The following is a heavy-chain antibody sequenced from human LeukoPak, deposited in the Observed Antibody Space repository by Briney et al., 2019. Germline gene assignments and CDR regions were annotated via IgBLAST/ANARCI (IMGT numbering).Heavy chain of an antibody. CDR1: GYTFTGYY. D-gene: IGHD6-13*01. Sequence: ASVKVSCKASGYTFTGYYMHWVRQAPGQGLEWMGWINPSIGGTNYAQKFQGRVTMTRDTSINTAYMELNRLRSDDTAVYYCARDRIAAAGFDPWGQGTLVTVSS. CDR2: INPSIGGT. V-gene: IGHV1-2*02. J-gene: IGHJ5*02. CDR3: ARDRIAAAGFDP.